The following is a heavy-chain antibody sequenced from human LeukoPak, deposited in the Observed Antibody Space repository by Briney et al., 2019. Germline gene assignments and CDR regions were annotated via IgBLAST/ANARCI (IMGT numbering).Heavy chain of an antibody. CDR3: ARAAYCSGGSCQMDWFDP. J-gene: IGHJ5*02. CDR2: IYYSGST. CDR1: GGSFSGYY. Sequence: PSETLSLTCAVYGGSFSGYYWSWIRQPPGKGLEWIGYIYYSGSTNYNPSLKNRVTISVDTSKNQFSLKLSSVTAADTAVYYCARAAYCSGGSCQMDWFDPWGQGTLVTVSS. V-gene: IGHV4-59*01. D-gene: IGHD2-15*01.